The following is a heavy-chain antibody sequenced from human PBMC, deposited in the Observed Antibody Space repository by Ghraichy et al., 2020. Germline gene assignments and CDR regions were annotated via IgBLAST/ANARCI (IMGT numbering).Heavy chain of an antibody. CDR3: ARGNYGCNPGVGGWSFEL. CDR2: ISRSGSTI. V-gene: IGHV3-11*04. Sequence: GGSLRLSCAASGFPFSDYYMSWIRPAPGKGLEWISYISRSGSTIYYADSVKGRFTFSRANAKHSLYLQMNSLRAEDTAVYYCARGNYGCNPGVGGWSFELWGRGTLVTVAS. J-gene: IGHJ2*01. CDR1: GFPFSDYY. D-gene: IGHD4-23*01.